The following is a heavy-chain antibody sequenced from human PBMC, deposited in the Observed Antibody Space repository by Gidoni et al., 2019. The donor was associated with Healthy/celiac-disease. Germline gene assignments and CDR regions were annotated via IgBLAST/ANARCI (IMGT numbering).Heavy chain of an antibody. CDR3: VKGPRSIAAAGTY. J-gene: IGHJ4*02. V-gene: IGHV3-64D*06. CDR2: ISSNGGST. D-gene: IGHD6-13*01. Sequence: EVQLVESGGGLVQPGGSLRLSCSASGCPFSSYAMHWVRQAPGKGLEYVSAISSNGGSTYYADSVKGRFTISRDNSKNTLYLQMSSLRAEDTAVYYCVKGPRSIAAAGTYWGQGTLVTVSS. CDR1: GCPFSSYA.